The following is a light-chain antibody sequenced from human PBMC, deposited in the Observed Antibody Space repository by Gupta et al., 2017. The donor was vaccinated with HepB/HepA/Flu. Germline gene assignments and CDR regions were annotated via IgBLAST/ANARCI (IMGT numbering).Light chain of an antibody. Sequence: DIQMTQSPSSLSASVGDRVTLTCRASQNISSYLKWYQQKPGKAPKLLTHAASSLQSGVPSRFSGSGSATDFTLTISRLQPEDYATYYCRQSDSTPRTCGQGTKVEIK. CDR2: AAS. V-gene: IGKV1-39*01. CDR3: RQSDSTPRT. J-gene: IGKJ1*01. CDR1: QNISSY.